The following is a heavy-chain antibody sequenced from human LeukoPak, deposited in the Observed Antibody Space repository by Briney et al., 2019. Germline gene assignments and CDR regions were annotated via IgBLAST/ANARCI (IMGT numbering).Heavy chain of an antibody. CDR3: ATGSVGATYFDY. CDR2: IIPIFGTA. V-gene: IGHV1-69*06. J-gene: IGHJ4*02. CDR1: GYTFTSYD. Sequence: SVKVSCKASGYTFTSYDFSWVRQAPGQGLEWMGGIIPIFGTAKYAQKFQGRVTMTEDTSTDTAYMELSSLRSEDTAVYYCATGSVGATYFDYWGQGTLVTVSS. D-gene: IGHD1-26*01.